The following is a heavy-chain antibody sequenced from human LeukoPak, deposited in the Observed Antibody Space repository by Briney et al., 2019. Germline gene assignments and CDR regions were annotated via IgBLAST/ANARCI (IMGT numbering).Heavy chain of an antibody. J-gene: IGHJ6*02. CDR2: SYYSEKT. D-gene: IGHD2-15*01. Sequence: PSETLSLTCIVSGGSISSSSYYWGWIRQSPGKGLEWIGSSYYSEKTYYNPSLKSRVTISVDTSKNQFSLNLSSVTAADTAVYFCARLRRGCSGGDCYLDYYGMDVWGQGTTVTVSS. CDR1: GGSISSSSYY. CDR3: ARLRRGCSGGDCYLDYYGMDV. V-gene: IGHV4-39*01.